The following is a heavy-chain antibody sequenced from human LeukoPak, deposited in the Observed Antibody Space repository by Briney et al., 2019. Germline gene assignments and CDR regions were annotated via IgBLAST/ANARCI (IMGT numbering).Heavy chain of an antibody. Sequence: GGSLRLSCAASGFPFSSYGMHWVRQAPGKGLEWVATMSYDGSHKYYADSVKGRFTISRDNSKNTLYLQMNSLRAEDTAVYYCARDRHPYYYDSSGLGAWGQGTPVTVSS. CDR1: GFPFSSYG. V-gene: IGHV3-30*03. CDR3: ARDRHPYYYDSSGLGA. J-gene: IGHJ5*02. D-gene: IGHD3-22*01. CDR2: MSYDGSHK.